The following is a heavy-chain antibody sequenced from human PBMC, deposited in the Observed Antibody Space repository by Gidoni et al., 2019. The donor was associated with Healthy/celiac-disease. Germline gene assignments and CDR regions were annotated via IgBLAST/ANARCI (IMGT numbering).Heavy chain of an antibody. CDR1: GGSFSGYY. Sequence: QVQLQQWGAGLLKPSETLSLTCAVSGGSFSGYYWSWIRQPPGKGLEWIGEINHSGSTNYNPSLKSRVTISVDTSKNQFSLKLSSVTAADTAVYYCARLAIIAVAGTRYYYYYYMDVWGKGTTVTVSS. J-gene: IGHJ6*03. D-gene: IGHD6-19*01. CDR3: ARLAIIAVAGTRYYYYYYMDV. CDR2: INHSGST. V-gene: IGHV4-34*01.